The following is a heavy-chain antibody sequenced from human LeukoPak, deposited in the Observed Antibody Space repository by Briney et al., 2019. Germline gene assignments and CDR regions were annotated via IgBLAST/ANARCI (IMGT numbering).Heavy chain of an antibody. CDR3: ATGLRPVGGEYCSSTSCYDAFDI. CDR1: GYTLTELS. Sequence: ASVKVSCKVSGYTLTELSMHWVRQAPGKGLEWMGGFDPEDGETIYAQKFQGRVTMTEDTSTDTAYMELSSLRSEDTAVYYCATGLRPVGGEYCSSTSCYDAFDIWGQGTMVTVSS. V-gene: IGHV1-24*01. D-gene: IGHD2-2*01. CDR2: FDPEDGET. J-gene: IGHJ3*02.